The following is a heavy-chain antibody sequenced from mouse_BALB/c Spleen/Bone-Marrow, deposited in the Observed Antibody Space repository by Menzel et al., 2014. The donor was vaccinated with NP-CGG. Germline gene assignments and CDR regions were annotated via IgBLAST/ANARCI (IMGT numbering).Heavy chain of an antibody. J-gene: IGHJ3*01. Sequence: VQLQQSGAELVKPGASVKLSCTASGFNIKDTYMHWVKQRPEQGLEWIGRIDPANGNTKYDPKFQGKATITADTSSNTAYLQLSSLTSEDTAVYYCAPYYYGSSLFAYWGRGTLVTVSA. CDR3: APYYYGSSLFAY. D-gene: IGHD1-1*01. CDR2: IDPANGNT. CDR1: GFNIKDTY. V-gene: IGHV14-3*02.